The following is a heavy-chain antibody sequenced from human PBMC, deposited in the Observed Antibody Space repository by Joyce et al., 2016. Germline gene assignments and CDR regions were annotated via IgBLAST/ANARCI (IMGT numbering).Heavy chain of an antibody. CDR2: IEQGGNEK. Sequence: EVQLVESGGGLVQPGGSLRLSCAASGFTFSSYWMSWGRQAPGKGLGWGANIEQGGNEKYYVDSVKGRFTISRDNAKNSLYLQMNSLRAADTAVYYCARDKGGCSGGRCYNWFDPWGQGTLVTVSS. CDR1: GFTFSSYW. CDR3: ARDKGGCSGGRCYNWFDP. J-gene: IGHJ5*02. V-gene: IGHV3-7*03. D-gene: IGHD2-15*01.